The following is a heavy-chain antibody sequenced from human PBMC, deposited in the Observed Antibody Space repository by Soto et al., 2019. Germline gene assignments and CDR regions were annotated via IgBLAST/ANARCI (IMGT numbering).Heavy chain of an antibody. V-gene: IGHV3-64D*06. D-gene: IGHD3-9*01. J-gene: IGHJ4*02. CDR3: VKLTDY. CDR1: GFTFSSYD. Sequence: PGGSLRLSCSASGFTFSSYDVHWVRQAPGKGLEFVAGISPNGGSTYYADSVKGRSTISRDNSKNTLDLQMSSLRPDDTAVYFCVKLTDYWGQGTLVTVSS. CDR2: ISPNGGST.